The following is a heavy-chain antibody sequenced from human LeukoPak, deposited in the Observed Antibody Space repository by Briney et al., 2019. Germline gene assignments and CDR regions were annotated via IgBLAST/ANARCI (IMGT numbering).Heavy chain of an antibody. Sequence: PGGSLRLSCAASGFTFSSYSMNWVRQAPGKGLEWVSSISSSSSYINYADSVRGRFTISRDNAKNSLFLQMDSLRGEDTAVYYCARDNGGTAMAYYYYYYMDVWGKGTTVTISS. CDR2: ISSSSSYI. CDR3: ARDNGGTAMAYYYYYYMDV. V-gene: IGHV3-21*01. D-gene: IGHD5-18*01. J-gene: IGHJ6*03. CDR1: GFTFSSYS.